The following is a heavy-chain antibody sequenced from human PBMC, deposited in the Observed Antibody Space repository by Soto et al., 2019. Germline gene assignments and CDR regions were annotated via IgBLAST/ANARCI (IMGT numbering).Heavy chain of an antibody. V-gene: IGHV1-18*04. J-gene: IGHJ5*02. D-gene: IGHD2-2*01. CDR3: ARSSCSTYTCYSYWFDP. CDR2: ISAYNGNT. Sequence: ASVKVSCKASGYAFNRYGLTWVRQAPGQGLEWMGWISAYNGNTNYAQNLQGRVTMTTDTSTSTAYMELRNLNSDDTAVYYCARSSCSTYTCYSYWFDPWGQGTLVTVSS. CDR1: GYAFNRYG.